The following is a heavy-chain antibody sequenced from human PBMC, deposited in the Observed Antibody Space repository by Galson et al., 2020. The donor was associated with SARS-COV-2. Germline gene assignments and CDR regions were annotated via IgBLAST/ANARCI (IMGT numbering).Heavy chain of an antibody. J-gene: IGHJ4*02. Sequence: GSLRLSCAASGFTFSDYSINWVRQAPGNGLEWVSSLSGDSSYIYYADSVKGRFTISRDNARNSLNLQLNSLRAEDTAVYFCARDSSYDSSGYFGAFDYWGQGTLVTVSS. CDR1: GFTFSDYS. CDR2: LSGDSSYI. D-gene: IGHD3-22*01. V-gene: IGHV3-21*01. CDR3: ARDSSYDSSGYFGAFDY.